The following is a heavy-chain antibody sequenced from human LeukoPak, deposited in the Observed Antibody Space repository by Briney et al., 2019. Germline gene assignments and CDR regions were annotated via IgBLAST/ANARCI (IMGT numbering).Heavy chain of an antibody. Sequence: SETLSLTCTVSGGSISSYYWSWIRQPAGKGLEWIGRIYTSGSTNYNPSLKSRVTISVDTSKNQFSLKLSSVTAADTAVYYCARGPPYYYDSSGSDYWGQGTLVTVSS. D-gene: IGHD3-22*01. J-gene: IGHJ4*02. CDR1: GGSISSYY. CDR3: ARGPPYYYDSSGSDY. V-gene: IGHV4-4*07. CDR2: IYTSGST.